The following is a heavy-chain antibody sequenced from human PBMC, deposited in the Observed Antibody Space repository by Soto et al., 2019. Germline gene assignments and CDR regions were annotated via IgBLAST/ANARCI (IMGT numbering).Heavy chain of an antibody. CDR2: IYWNDDK. CDR1: GFSLSTSGVG. V-gene: IGHV2-5*01. D-gene: IGHD3-3*01. Sequence: KSGPTLVNPTQTLTLTCTFSGFSLSTSGVGVGWIRQPPGKALEWLALIYWNDDKRYSPSLKSRLTITKDTSKNQVVLTMTNMDSVDTATYDCAHNLFDDFWSGYYTSYFDYWGQGTLVTVSS. CDR3: AHNLFDDFWSGYYTSYFDY. J-gene: IGHJ4*02.